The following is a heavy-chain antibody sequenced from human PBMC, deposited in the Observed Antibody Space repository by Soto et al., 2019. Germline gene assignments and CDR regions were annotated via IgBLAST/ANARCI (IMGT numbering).Heavy chain of an antibody. CDR2: IGTAGDT. V-gene: IGHV3-13*01. Sequence: PGESLKISCAASGFTFSSYDMHWVRQATGKGLEWVSAIGTAGDTYYPGSVKGRFTISRENAKNSLYLQMNSLRAGDTAVYYCARAHYYGSGMVHYYYYGMDVWGQGTTVTVSS. J-gene: IGHJ6*02. CDR1: GFTFSSYD. D-gene: IGHD3-10*01. CDR3: ARAHYYGSGMVHYYYYGMDV.